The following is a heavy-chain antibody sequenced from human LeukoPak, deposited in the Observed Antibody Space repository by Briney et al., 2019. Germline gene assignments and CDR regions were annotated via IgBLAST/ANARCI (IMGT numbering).Heavy chain of an antibody. CDR1: GGSISSSSYY. J-gene: IGHJ6*03. CDR3: ARQQGEVGYGSGSYYNPYYYYYMDV. V-gene: IGHV4-39*01. D-gene: IGHD3-10*01. Sequence: SETLSLTCTVSGGSISSSSYYWGWIRQPPGKGLEWIGSIYYSGSTYYNPSLKSRVTISVDTSKNQFSLKLSSVTAADTAVYYCARQQGEVGYGSGSYYNPYYYYYMDVWGKGTTVTISS. CDR2: IYYSGST.